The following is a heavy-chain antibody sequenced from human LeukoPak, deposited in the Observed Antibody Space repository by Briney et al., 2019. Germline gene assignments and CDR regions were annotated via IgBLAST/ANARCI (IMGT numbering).Heavy chain of an antibody. Sequence: KSSETLSLTCTVSGGSISSYYWSWIRQPPGKGLEWIGYIYYSGSTNYNPSLKSRVTISVDTSKNQFSLKLSSVTAAGTAVYYCARHGLYDSSGYLSPADDAFDIWGQGTMVTVSS. CDR2: IYYSGST. D-gene: IGHD3-22*01. V-gene: IGHV4-59*08. J-gene: IGHJ3*02. CDR3: ARHGLYDSSGYLSPADDAFDI. CDR1: GGSISSYY.